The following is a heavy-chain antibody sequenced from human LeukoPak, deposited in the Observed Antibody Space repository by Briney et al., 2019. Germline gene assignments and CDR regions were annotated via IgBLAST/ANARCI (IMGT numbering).Heavy chain of an antibody. V-gene: IGHV3-23*01. D-gene: IGHD3-22*01. CDR2: ISGSGGST. CDR3: AKDLAPYYYDSSGYYLDY. J-gene: IGHJ4*02. Sequence: PGGSLRLSCAASGFTFSSYEMNRVRQAPGKGLEWVSAISGSGGSTYYADSVKGRFTISRDISKNTLYPQMNSLRAEDTAVYYCAKDLAPYYYDSSGYYLDYWGQGTLVTVSS. CDR1: GFTFSSYE.